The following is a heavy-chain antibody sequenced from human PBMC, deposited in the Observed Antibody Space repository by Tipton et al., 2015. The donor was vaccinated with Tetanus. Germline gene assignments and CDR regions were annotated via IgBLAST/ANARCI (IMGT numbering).Heavy chain of an antibody. CDR1: GFTLSRYT. V-gene: IGHV3-48*01. D-gene: IGHD4-17*01. Sequence: SLRLSCAASGFTLSRYTLNWVRQAPGKGLEWVSYISTTSHTIYYADSVKGRFTISRDNAKNLLYLQMSSLRREDTAVYYCASSTVTRWGPGTLVTVSS. CDR2: ISTTSHTI. J-gene: IGHJ4*02. CDR3: ASSTVTR.